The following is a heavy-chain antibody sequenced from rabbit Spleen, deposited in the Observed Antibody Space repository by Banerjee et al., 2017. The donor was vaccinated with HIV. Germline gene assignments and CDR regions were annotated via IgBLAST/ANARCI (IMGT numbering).Heavy chain of an antibody. D-gene: IGHD1-1*01. CDR3: ARNYVNAFDP. V-gene: IGHV1S40*01. CDR1: EFSFSSSYY. CDR2: IYAGSSGST. J-gene: IGHJ2*01. Sequence: QSLEESGGDLVKPGASLTLTCTASEFSFSSSYYMCWVRQAPGKGLECIACIYAGSSGSTYYANWAKGRFTISKTSSTTVTLQMTSLTAADTATYFCARNYVNAFDPWGQGTLVTVS.